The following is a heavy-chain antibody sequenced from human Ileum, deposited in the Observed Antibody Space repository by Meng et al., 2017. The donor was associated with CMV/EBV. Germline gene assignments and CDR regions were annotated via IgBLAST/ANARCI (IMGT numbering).Heavy chain of an antibody. J-gene: IGHJ4*02. CDR3: ASVWGIVVRPLDY. Sequence: SGPRMIQPSQNLTLTVTLFGTPTSSVYYTWCCMHQTPGKGLEWIGTIHDSGSTYHNPSLERRVTISIATSEHQLSMKLSSVPAADTAVYYRASVWGIVVRPLDYWGQRNLVTVSS. CDR1: GTPTSSVYYT. V-gene: IGHV4-30-4*01. CDR2: IHDSGST. D-gene: IGHD6-6*01.